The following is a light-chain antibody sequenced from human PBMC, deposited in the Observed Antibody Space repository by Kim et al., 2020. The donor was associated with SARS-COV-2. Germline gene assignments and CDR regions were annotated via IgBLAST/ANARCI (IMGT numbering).Light chain of an antibody. CDR3: QQYNSYSYS. CDR2: KAS. J-gene: IGKJ2*03. Sequence: DIQMTQSPSTRSASVGDRVTITCRASQSISNWLAWYQQKPGKAPKLLLYKASTLESGVPSRFSVSGSGTEFTLTINSLQPDDFATYYCQQYNSYSYSFGQGTKLEI. CDR1: QSISNW. V-gene: IGKV1-5*03.